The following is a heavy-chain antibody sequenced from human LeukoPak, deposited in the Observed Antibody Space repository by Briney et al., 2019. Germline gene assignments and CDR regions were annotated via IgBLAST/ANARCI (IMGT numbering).Heavy chain of an antibody. CDR1: VGSFSGYY. Sequence: SETLSLTCAVYVGSFSGYYWSWIRQPPGKGLEWIGEINNSGSTNYNPSLKSRVTISVDTSKNQFSLKLSSVTAADTAVYYCARDPLIAVAGTMNYYGMDVWGKGTTVTVSS. J-gene: IGHJ6*04. D-gene: IGHD6-19*01. V-gene: IGHV4-34*01. CDR3: ARDPLIAVAGTMNYYGMDV. CDR2: INNSGST.